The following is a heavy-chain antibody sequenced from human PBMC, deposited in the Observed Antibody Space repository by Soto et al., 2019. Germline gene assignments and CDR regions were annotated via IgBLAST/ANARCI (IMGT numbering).Heavy chain of an antibody. CDR1: GGSISSGGYY. D-gene: IGHD2-2*01. J-gene: IGHJ6*02. Sequence: SETLSLTCTVSGGSISSGGYYWTWIRQHPGKGLEWIAYIYHSGYTFYNPSLKSRVTMSVDTSKNQFSLKLRSVTAADTAVYYCARDKDTPGGQLLTYYYGMDVWGQGTTVTVSS. CDR2: IYHSGYT. CDR3: ARDKDTPGGQLLTYYYGMDV. V-gene: IGHV4-31*03.